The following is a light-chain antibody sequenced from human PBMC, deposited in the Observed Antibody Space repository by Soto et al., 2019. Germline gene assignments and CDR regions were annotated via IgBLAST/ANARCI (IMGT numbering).Light chain of an antibody. CDR3: QQRSDWPPFT. J-gene: IGKJ5*01. Sequence: IVMTQSPATLSVSPGERANLSCRASQSVGTKLAWYQQTPGQAPRLLIYGASNRATGVPARFSGSGSGTDFTLTISSLEPEDFAVYYCQQRSDWPPFTFGQGTRLGIK. CDR2: GAS. V-gene: IGKV3-11*01. CDR1: QSVGTK.